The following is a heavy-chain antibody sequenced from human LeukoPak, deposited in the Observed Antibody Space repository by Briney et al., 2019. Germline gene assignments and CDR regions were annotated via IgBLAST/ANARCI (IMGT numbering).Heavy chain of an antibody. D-gene: IGHD3-22*01. CDR1: GFTFSNYA. V-gene: IGHV3-30*04. J-gene: IGHJ4*02. Sequence: GGSLRLSCAASGFTFSNYAMHWVRQAPGKGPEWVALISYDGSNKNYADSVKGRFTISRDNSKNTLFLQMNSLRAEDTDVYYCAKDARISMIVVVRGARPYYFDYWGQGTLVTVSS. CDR2: ISYDGSNK. CDR3: AKDARISMIVVVRGARPYYFDY.